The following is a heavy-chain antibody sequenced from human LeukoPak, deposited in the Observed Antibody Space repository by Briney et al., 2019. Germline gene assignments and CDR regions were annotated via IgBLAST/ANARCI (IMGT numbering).Heavy chain of an antibody. Sequence: GASVKVSCKASGYTFTSYAMHWVRQAPGQRLEWMGWINAGNGNTKYSQKFQGRVTITRDTSASTAYMELSSLRSEDTAVYYCARELRGETGDAFDIWGQGTMVTVSS. CDR1: GYTFTSYA. J-gene: IGHJ3*02. V-gene: IGHV1-3*01. CDR2: INAGNGNT. D-gene: IGHD2-21*01. CDR3: ARELRGETGDAFDI.